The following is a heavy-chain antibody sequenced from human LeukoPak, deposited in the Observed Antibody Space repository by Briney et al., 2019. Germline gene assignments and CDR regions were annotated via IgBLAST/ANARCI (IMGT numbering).Heavy chain of an antibody. D-gene: IGHD6-6*01. CDR1: GVSLSSSNW. J-gene: IGHJ4*02. CDR3: APSPALGYSSSLTGVDY. CDR2: RFHSGST. V-gene: IGHV4-4*02. Sequence: SQTLSLTCALSGVSLSSSNWWTGVRPPPGKGLEGIGERFHSGSTNYNPSPKSRVTKPVEHSKNQFPLKLSLFPPPDPAGFYFAPSPALGYSSSLTGVDYWGQGTLVTVSS.